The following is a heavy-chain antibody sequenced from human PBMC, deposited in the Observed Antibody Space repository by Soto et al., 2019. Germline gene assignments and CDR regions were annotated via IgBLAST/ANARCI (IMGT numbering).Heavy chain of an antibody. J-gene: IGHJ4*02. CDR2: IIPIFGTA. V-gene: IGHV1-69*06. D-gene: IGHD6-6*01. CDR1: GGTFSSYA. Sequence: SVKVSCKASGGTFSSYAISWVRQAPGQGLEWMGGIIPIFGTANYAQKFQGRVTITADKSTSTAYMELSSLRSEDTAVYYCAREGLREQLVPGSLTVVGPCDYCGQGTLVTVSS. CDR3: AREGLREQLVPGSLTVVGPCDY.